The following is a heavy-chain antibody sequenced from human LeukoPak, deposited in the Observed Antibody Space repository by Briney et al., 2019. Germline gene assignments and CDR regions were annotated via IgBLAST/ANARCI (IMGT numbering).Heavy chain of an antibody. Sequence: SETLSLTCTVSGGSISSGDYYWSWIRQPPGKGLEWIGYIYYSGSTYYNPSLKSRVTISVDTSKNQFSLKLSSVTAADTAVYYCARVTGYSYQIDYWGQGTLVTVSS. J-gene: IGHJ4*02. CDR3: ARVTGYSYQIDY. D-gene: IGHD5-18*01. CDR2: IYYSGST. CDR1: GGSISSGDYY. V-gene: IGHV4-30-4*01.